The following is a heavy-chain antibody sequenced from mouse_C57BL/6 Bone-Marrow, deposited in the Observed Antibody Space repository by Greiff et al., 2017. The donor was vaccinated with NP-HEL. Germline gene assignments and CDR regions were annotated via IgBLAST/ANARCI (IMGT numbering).Heavy chain of an antibody. CDR2: INPNYGTT. Sequence: VQLQQSGPELVKPGASVKISCKASGYSFTDYNMNWVKQSTGKSLEWVGVINPNYGTTSYNQKFKGKATLTVDQSSSTAYMQLNSLTSEDSAVYYCARAEDYGGSWFAYWGQGTLVTVSA. V-gene: IGHV1-39*01. J-gene: IGHJ3*01. CDR3: ARAEDYGGSWFAY. CDR1: GYSFTDYN. D-gene: IGHD2-4*01.